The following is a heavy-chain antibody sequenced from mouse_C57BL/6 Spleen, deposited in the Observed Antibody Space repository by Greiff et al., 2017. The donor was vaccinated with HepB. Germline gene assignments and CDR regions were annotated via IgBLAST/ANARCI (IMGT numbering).Heavy chain of an antibody. CDR3: ARWAYYDHSWLAD. D-gene: IGHD2-4*01. CDR1: GYTFTSYW. CDR2: IDPSDSYT. Sequence: VQLQQPGAELVMPGASVKLSCKASGYTFTSYWMHWVKQRPGQGLEWIGEIDPSDSYTNYNQKFKGKSTLTVDKSSSTAYMQLSSLTSEDSAVYYWARWAYYDHSWLADWGQGTLVTVSA. V-gene: IGHV1-69*01. J-gene: IGHJ3*01.